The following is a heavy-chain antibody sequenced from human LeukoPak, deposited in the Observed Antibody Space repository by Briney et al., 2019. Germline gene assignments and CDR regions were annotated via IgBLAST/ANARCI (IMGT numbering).Heavy chain of an antibody. Sequence: ASVKVSCKASGYTFTGYYMHWVRQAPGQGLEWMGWINPNSGGTNYAQKFQGRVTMTRDTSISTACMELSRLRSDDTAVYYCARIPPRDNWFDPWGQGTLVTVSS. V-gene: IGHV1-2*02. J-gene: IGHJ5*02. CDR2: INPNSGGT. CDR3: ARIPPRDNWFDP. CDR1: GYTFTGYY.